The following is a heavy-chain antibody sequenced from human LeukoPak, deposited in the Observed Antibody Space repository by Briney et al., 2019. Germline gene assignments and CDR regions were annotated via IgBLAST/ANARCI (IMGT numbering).Heavy chain of an antibody. CDR2: VKQDDNER. D-gene: IGHD6-19*01. Sequence: GGSLRLSCAASGFPFNNYWMSWVRQAPGKGLEWVANVKQDDNERFYVDSVKGRFTIARDNAKNSLYLQMYSLRVEDTAVYYCAKVYSSGWYWVDFWGQGTLVTVSS. CDR1: GFPFNNYW. J-gene: IGHJ4*02. CDR3: AKVYSSGWYWVDF. V-gene: IGHV3-7*01.